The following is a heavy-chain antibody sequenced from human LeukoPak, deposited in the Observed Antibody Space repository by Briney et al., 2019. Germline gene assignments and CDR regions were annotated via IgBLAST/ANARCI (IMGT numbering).Heavy chain of an antibody. J-gene: IGHJ5*02. CDR3: ARPRPGRYECFDP. CDR2: MNPNSGNT. Sequence: ASVKVSCKASGYTFTSYDINWVRQATGQGLEWMGWMNPNSGNTGYAQKFQGRVTMTRNTSISTAYMELSSLRSGDTAVYYCARPRPGRYECFDPWGQGTLVTVSS. V-gene: IGHV1-8*01. D-gene: IGHD5-12*01. CDR1: GYTFTSYD.